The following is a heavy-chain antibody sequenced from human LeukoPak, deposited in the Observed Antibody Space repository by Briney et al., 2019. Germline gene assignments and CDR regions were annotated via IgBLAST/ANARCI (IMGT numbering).Heavy chain of an antibody. D-gene: IGHD3-22*01. V-gene: IGHV3-21*01. CDR3: ARDGTYYYDSSGYTPYYGMDV. Sequence: GGSLRLSCAASGFTFSSYAMGWVRQAPGKGLEWVSSISSSSSYIYYADSVKGRFTISRDNAKNSLYLQMNSLRAEDTAVYYCARDGTYYYDSSGYTPYYGMDVWGQGTTVTVSS. J-gene: IGHJ6*02. CDR2: ISSSSSYI. CDR1: GFTFSSYA.